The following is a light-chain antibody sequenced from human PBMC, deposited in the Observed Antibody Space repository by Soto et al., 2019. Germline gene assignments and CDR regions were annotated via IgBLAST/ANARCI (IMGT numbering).Light chain of an antibody. Sequence: EIVWTQSPGTLSLSPGERATLSCRASQSVSSSYLAWYQQKPGQAPRLLIYGASSRATGIPDRFSGSGSGTDFTLTLSRLEPEDFAVYYCHQYDKSPWTFGQGTKVEIK. V-gene: IGKV3-20*01. CDR1: QSVSSSY. CDR3: HQYDKSPWT. CDR2: GAS. J-gene: IGKJ1*01.